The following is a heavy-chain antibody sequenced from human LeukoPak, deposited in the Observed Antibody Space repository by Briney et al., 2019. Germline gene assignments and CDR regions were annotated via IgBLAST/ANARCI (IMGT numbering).Heavy chain of an antibody. CDR3: ARTKQWLVRGYYYYYGMDV. V-gene: IGHV1-8*01. Sequence: ASVKVSCKASGYTFTSYDINWVRQATGQGLEWMGWMNPNSGNTGYAQKFQGRVTMTRNTSISTAYMELSSLRSEDTAVYYCARTKQWLVRGYYYYYGMDVWSQGTTVTVSS. D-gene: IGHD6-19*01. CDR1: GYTFTSYD. CDR2: MNPNSGNT. J-gene: IGHJ6*02.